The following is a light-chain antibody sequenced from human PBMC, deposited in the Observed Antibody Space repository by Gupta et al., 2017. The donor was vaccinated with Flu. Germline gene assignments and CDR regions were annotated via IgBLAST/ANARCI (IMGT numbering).Light chain of an antibody. CDR3: QQYDSYPPRT. V-gene: IGKV1-8*01. CDR1: HGISSY. J-gene: IGKJ2*02. CDR2: AAS. Sequence: SSFLASAGDRATITCRARHGISSYLAWYQQKPGKAPKLLIYAASTWQSGVPSRFSGSGSGTDFTLTISCLQSEDFAAYYCQQYDSYPPRTFGQGTKLEIK.